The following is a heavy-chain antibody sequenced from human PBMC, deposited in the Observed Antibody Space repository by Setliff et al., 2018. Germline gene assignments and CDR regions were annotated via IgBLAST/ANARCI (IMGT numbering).Heavy chain of an antibody. V-gene: IGHV4-34*01. J-gene: IGHJ4*02. CDR2: INHSGST. CDR1: GGSFSGYY. D-gene: IGHD5-12*01. CDR3: ARGGYSRGPPVYYFDY. Sequence: TSETLSLTCAVYGGSFSGYYWSWIRQPPGKGLEWIGEINHSGSTNYNPSLKSRVTISVDTSKNQFSLKLSSVTAADTAVYYCARGGYSRGPPVYYFDYWGQGTQVTVSS.